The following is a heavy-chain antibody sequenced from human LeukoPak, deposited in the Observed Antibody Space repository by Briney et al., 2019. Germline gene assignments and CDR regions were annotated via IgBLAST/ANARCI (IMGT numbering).Heavy chain of an antibody. CDR3: AKGGYCSSTSCHPGGDY. CDR1: GFTFSSYA. D-gene: IGHD2-2*01. CDR2: ISGSGGST. J-gene: IGHJ4*02. V-gene: IGHV3-23*01. Sequence: PRGSLRLSCAASGFTFSSYAMSWVRQAPGKGLEWVSAISGSGGSTYYADSVKGRFTISRDNSKNTLYLQMNSLRAEDTAVYYCAKGGYCSSTSCHPGGDYWGQGALVTVSS.